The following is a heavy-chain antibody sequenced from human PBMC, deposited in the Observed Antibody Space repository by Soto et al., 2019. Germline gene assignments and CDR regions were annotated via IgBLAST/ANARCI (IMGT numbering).Heavy chain of an antibody. D-gene: IGHD1-26*01. Sequence: PGGSLRLSCAAPGFTFSSYAMSWVHQAPAKGLEWVSGLDSTGGSTYYADSVKGRFTISRDNSKNTLYLQMSSLRAEDTAVYYCARVSLGASTITDYYYYGMDVWGHGTTVTVSS. V-gene: IGHV3-23*01. CDR1: GFTFSSYA. CDR3: ARVSLGASTITDYYYYGMDV. CDR2: LDSTGGST. J-gene: IGHJ6*02.